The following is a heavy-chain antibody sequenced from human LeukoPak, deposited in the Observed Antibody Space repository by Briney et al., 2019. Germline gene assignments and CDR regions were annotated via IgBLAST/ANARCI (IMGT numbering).Heavy chain of an antibody. J-gene: IGHJ6*03. CDR2: IYYSGST. D-gene: IGHD2-8*01. CDR1: GFTFSDYY. CDR3: ARGMVYPYYYMDV. Sequence: GSLRLSCAASGFTFSDYYMSWIRQPPGKGLEWIGYIYYSGSTNYNPSLKSRVTISVDTSKNQFSLKLSSVTAADTAVYYCARGMVYPYYYMDVWGKGTTVTVSS. V-gene: IGHV4-59*01.